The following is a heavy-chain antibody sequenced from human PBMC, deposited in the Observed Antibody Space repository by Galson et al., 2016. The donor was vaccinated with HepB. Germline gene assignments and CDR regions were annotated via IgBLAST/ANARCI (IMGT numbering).Heavy chain of an antibody. Sequence: ETLSLTCTVSGDSIARGSYFWGWIRQPPGQGLEWIGSINYSENIYYNPSLKSRVTLSVETSKNQISLKLSSVTATDTAVYYCARLTITTTARFYDFWGQGILVSVSS. CDR1: GDSIARGSYF. D-gene: IGHD3-10*01. CDR3: ARLTITTTARFYDF. CDR2: INYSENI. J-gene: IGHJ4*02. V-gene: IGHV4-39*01.